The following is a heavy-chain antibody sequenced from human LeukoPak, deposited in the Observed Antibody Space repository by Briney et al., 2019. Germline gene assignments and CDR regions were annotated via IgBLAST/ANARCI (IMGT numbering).Heavy chain of an antibody. CDR3: AKDLRSSGWYKEV. V-gene: IGHV3-23*01. CDR1: RFTFSNYA. CDR2: ISGSSLT. J-gene: IGHJ4*02. D-gene: IGHD6-19*01. Sequence: GGSLRLSCAASRFTFSNYAMDWVRQAPGKGLEWVSAISGSSLTYYADSVKGRFTISRDNSKNTLYLQMNSLRAEDTAVYYCAKDLRSSGWYKEVWGQGTLVTVSS.